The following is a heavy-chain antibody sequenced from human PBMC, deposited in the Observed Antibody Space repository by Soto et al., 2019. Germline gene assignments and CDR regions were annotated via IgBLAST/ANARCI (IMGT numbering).Heavy chain of an antibody. V-gene: IGHV3-30-3*01. CDR3: ARDLSADSSGHYGLGDY. CDR1: GFTFSSYA. CDR2: ISYDGSNK. D-gene: IGHD3-22*01. J-gene: IGHJ4*02. Sequence: GGSLRLSCAASGFTFSSYAMHWVRQAPGKGLEWVAVISYDGSNKYYADSVKGRFTISRDNSKNTLYLQMNSLRAEDTAVYYCARDLSADSSGHYGLGDYWGQGTLVTVSS.